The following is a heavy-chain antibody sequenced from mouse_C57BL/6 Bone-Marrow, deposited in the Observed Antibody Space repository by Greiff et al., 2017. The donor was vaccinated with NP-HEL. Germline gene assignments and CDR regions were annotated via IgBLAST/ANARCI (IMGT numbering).Heavy chain of an antibody. CDR2: IYPRSGNT. J-gene: IGHJ3*01. CDR1: GYTFTSYG. D-gene: IGHD2-5*01. Sequence: VQLQQSGAELARPGASVKLSCKASGYTFTSYGISWVKQRTGQGLDWIGEIYPRSGNTYYNEKFKGKATLTADKSSSTAYMELRSLTSEDSAVYFCAREDYYSNPFAYWGQGTLVTVSA. V-gene: IGHV1-81*01. CDR3: AREDYYSNPFAY.